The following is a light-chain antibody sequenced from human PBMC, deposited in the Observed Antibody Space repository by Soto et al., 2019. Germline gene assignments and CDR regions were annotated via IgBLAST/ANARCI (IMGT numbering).Light chain of an antibody. CDR1: SSDIGNYNY. CDR3: SSYTSISTWV. V-gene: IGLV2-14*03. CDR2: DVS. Sequence: QSALTQPASVSGSPGQSITISCSGTSSDIGNYNYVSWYQQHPGKAPKLMIYDVSNRPSGVSNRFSGSKSGNTASLTISGLQPQDEADYYCSSYTSISTWVFGGGTKLNVL. J-gene: IGLJ2*01.